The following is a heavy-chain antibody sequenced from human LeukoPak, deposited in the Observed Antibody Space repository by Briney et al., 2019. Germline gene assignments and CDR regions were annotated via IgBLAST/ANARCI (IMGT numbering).Heavy chain of an antibody. J-gene: IGHJ3*02. CDR1: GGSISSSSYY. CDR2: IYYSGSA. CDR3: ARPLTDLDAFDI. D-gene: IGHD1-20*01. V-gene: IGHV4-39*01. Sequence: SETLSLTCTVSGGSISSSSYYWGWIRQPPGKGLEWIGSIYYSGSAYYNPSLKSRVTISVDTSKNQFSLKLSSVTAADTAVYYCARPLTDLDAFDIWGQGTMVTVSS.